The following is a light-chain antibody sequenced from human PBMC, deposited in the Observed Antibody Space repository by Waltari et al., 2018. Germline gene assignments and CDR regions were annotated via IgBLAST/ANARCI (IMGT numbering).Light chain of an antibody. V-gene: IGLV2-14*03. J-gene: IGLJ2*01. CDR2: DVR. CDR3: SSYTSSSTVV. Sequence: KHNPGKAPKLIIQDVRHWPSWDSNRFAGSKSGNTASLTISGLQAEDEADYYCSSYTSSSTVVFGGGTKLTVL.